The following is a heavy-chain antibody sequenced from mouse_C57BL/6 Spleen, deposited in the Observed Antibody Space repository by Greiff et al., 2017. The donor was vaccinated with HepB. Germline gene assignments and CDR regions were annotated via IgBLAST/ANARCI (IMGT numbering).Heavy chain of an antibody. CDR1: GYTFTSYW. J-gene: IGHJ3*01. CDR3: ALPSTVVARGFAY. V-gene: IGHV1-74*01. D-gene: IGHD1-1*01. CDR2: IHPSDSDT. Sequence: QVQLKQPGAELVKPGASVKVSCKASGYTFTSYWMHWVKQRPGQGLEWIGRIHPSDSDTNYNQKFKGKATLTVDKSSSTAYMQLSSLTSEDSAVYYCALPSTVVARGFAYWGQGTLVTVSA.